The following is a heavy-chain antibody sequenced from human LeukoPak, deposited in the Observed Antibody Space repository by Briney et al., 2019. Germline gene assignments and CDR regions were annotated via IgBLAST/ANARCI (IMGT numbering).Heavy chain of an antibody. CDR3: VKETDEYSSSSSDY. CDR1: GFTVNSYC. J-gene: IGHJ4*02. D-gene: IGHD6-6*01. Sequence: TGGSLRLSCVASGFTVNSYCMNWVRQAPGKGLEWISCISPTSGTIFYADSVKGRFTISRDNSKNTLYLQMNSLRAEDTAVYYCVKETDEYSSSSSDYWGQGTLVTVSS. V-gene: IGHV3-48*01. CDR2: ISPTSGTI.